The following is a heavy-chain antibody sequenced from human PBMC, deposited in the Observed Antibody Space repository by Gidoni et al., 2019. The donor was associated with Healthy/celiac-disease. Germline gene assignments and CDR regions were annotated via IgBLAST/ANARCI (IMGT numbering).Heavy chain of an antibody. CDR3: ARDIVYSYGDYGRYFDL. CDR2: ISSSSSTI. Sequence: EVQLVESGGGLVQPGGSLRLSCAASGFTFSSYSMNWVRQAPGKGLEWVSYISSSSSTIYYADSVKGRFTISRDNAKNSLYLQMNSLRDEDTAVYYCARDIVYSYGDYGRYFDLWGRGTLVTVSS. CDR1: GFTFSSYS. V-gene: IGHV3-48*02. D-gene: IGHD4-17*01. J-gene: IGHJ2*01.